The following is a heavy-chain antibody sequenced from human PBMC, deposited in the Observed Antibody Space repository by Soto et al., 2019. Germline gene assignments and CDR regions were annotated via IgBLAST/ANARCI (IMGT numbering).Heavy chain of an antibody. Sequence: EVQLLESGGGLVQPGGSLRLSCAASGFTFSSYAMSWVRQAPGKGLEWASAISGSGGSTYYADSAKGRFTSSRDNSKTTLYLQMTSLRAEGTAVYYCAKLKNYDFWNGYTYYYGMDVWGRGTTVSVSS. V-gene: IGHV3-23*01. CDR3: AKLKNYDFWNGYTYYYGMDV. D-gene: IGHD3-3*01. CDR1: GFTFSSYA. CDR2: ISGSGGST. J-gene: IGHJ6*02.